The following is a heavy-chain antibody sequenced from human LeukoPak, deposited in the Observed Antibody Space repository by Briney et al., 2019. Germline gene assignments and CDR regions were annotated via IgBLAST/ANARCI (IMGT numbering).Heavy chain of an antibody. CDR3: ARVTCGGDCRAHYYYYYYMDV. Sequence: SETLSLTCTVSGGSISSGNYYWSWIRQPAGKGLEWIGRIYTRGSTKYTPSLKSRVTMSVDTSKNQFSLKLSSVTAADTAVCYCARVTCGGDCRAHYYYYYYMDVWGKGTTVTISS. CDR2: IYTRGST. J-gene: IGHJ6*03. V-gene: IGHV4-61*02. D-gene: IGHD2-21*02. CDR1: GGSISSGNYY.